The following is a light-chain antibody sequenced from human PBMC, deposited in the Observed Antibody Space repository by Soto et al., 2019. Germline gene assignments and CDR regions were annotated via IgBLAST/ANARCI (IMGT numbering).Light chain of an antibody. J-gene: IGLJ1*01. CDR2: EVS. Sequence: QSAPSQPASVSRSPGQSITISCTGTRSDVGGYNFVSWYQQHPGKAPKLMIYEVSNRPSGVSHRFSGSKSGNTASLTISGLQAEDEADYYCISYTSRSTAVFGTGTKVTVL. CDR1: RSDVGGYNF. V-gene: IGLV2-14*01. CDR3: ISYTSRSTAV.